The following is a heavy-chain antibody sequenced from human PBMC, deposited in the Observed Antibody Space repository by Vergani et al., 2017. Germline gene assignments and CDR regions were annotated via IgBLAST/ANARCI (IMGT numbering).Heavy chain of an antibody. J-gene: IGHJ5*02. CDR1: GGTFSSYA. Sequence: QVQLVQSGAEVKKPGSSVKVSCKASGGTFSSYAISWVRQAPGQGREWMGGIIPIFGTANYAQKFQGRVTITADESTSTAYMELSSLRSEDTAVYYCARAASRWSTSFGVVTEGWFDPWGQGTLVTVSS. D-gene: IGHD3-3*01. CDR3: ARAASRWSTSFGVVTEGWFDP. V-gene: IGHV1-69*01. CDR2: IIPIFGTA.